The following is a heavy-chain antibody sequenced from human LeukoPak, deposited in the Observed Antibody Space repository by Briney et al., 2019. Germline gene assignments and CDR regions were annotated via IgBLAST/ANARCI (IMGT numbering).Heavy chain of an antibody. D-gene: IGHD5-24*01. J-gene: IGHJ4*02. V-gene: IGHV4-59*01. CDR1: GGSISSYY. CDR2: IYYSGGT. CDR3: ARGVSEMATIYYFDY. Sequence: SETLSLTCTVSGGSISSYYWSWIRQPPGKGLEWIGYIYYSGGTNYNPSLKSRVTISVDTSKNQFSLKLSSVTAADTAVYYCARGVSEMATIYYFDYWGQGTLVTVSS.